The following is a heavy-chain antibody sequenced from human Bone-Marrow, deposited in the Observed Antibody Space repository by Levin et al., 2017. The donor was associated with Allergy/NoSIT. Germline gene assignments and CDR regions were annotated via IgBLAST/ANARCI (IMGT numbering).Heavy chain of an antibody. Sequence: GESLKISCKASGYTFTSYDINWVRQATGQGLEWMGWMNPNSGNTGYAQKFQGRVTMTRNTPISTAYMELSSLRSEDTAVYYCARKYYDFWSGYSYYDYGMDVWGQGTTVTVSS. D-gene: IGHD3-3*01. CDR3: ARKYYDFWSGYSYYDYGMDV. V-gene: IGHV1-8*01. CDR2: MNPNSGNT. J-gene: IGHJ6*02. CDR1: GYTFTSYD.